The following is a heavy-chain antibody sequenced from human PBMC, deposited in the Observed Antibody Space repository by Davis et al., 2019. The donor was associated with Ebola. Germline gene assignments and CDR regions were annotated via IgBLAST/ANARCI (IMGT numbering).Heavy chain of an antibody. CDR3: ARHLYGRDQFDP. V-gene: IGHV4-39*01. Sequence: MPSETLSLTCTVSGGSISSSSYYWGWIRQPPGKGLEWIASIYYSGSTYYNPSLKSRVTISVDTSKNQFSLKLSSVTAADTAVYYCARHLYGRDQFDPWGQGTLVTVSS. CDR2: IYYSGST. J-gene: IGHJ5*02. CDR1: GGSISSSSYY. D-gene: IGHD3-10*01.